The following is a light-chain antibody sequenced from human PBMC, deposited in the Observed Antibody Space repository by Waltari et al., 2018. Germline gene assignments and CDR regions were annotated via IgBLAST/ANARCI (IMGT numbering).Light chain of an antibody. CDR1: QSVGIN. CDR3: QQRSDWPLT. Sequence: EIVMTQSPATLSVSPGERATLSCRASQSVGINLAWYQHKPGQVPRLFIYGASTRATGFPARFSGSGSGTDFTLTISSLEPEDFATYYCQQRSDWPLTFGGGTKVELK. V-gene: IGKV3-11*01. CDR2: GAS. J-gene: IGKJ4*01.